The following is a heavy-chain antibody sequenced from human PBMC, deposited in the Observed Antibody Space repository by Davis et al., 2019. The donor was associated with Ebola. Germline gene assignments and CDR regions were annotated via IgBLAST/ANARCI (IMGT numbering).Heavy chain of an antibody. CDR1: GFTFSSYE. Sequence: PGGSLRLSCAASGFTFSSYEMNWVRQAPGKGLEWVSYISSSGSTIYYADSVKGRFTISRDNSKNTLYLQMNSLRAEDTAVYYCAKDGGSGDYLLYYFDYWGQGTLVTVSS. V-gene: IGHV3-48*03. J-gene: IGHJ4*02. CDR2: ISSSGSTI. CDR3: AKDGGSGDYLLYYFDY. D-gene: IGHD4-17*01.